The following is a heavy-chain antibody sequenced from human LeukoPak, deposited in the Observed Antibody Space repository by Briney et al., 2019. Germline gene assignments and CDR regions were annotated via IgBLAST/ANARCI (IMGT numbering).Heavy chain of an antibody. CDR3: ARLSKRLCFFDY. V-gene: IGHV4-31*03. Sequence: SETLSLTCTVSGGSVSSGGYYWSWIRQHPGEGLEWIGYIFYSGDTYYDPSLRSRLSISIDTSKNQFSLRLTSVTAADTAVYYCARLSKRLCFFDYWGQGTLVTVSS. D-gene: IGHD2-15*01. CDR2: IFYSGDT. CDR1: GGSVSSGGYY. J-gene: IGHJ4*02.